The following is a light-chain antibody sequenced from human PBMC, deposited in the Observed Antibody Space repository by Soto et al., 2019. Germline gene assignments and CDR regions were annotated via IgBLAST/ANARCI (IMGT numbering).Light chain of an antibody. CDR2: KAS. CDR3: QQCNGYSWT. J-gene: IGKJ1*01. V-gene: IGKV1-5*03. CDR1: QSISSW. Sequence: MTQSAAPLLAYVGARLSITCRASQSISSWLAWYPPQTGKAPNLLIYKASSLASGGPSRFRGSGSGTECTPTISSRQPDDVSTDYCQQCNGYSWTFGQGTKVDIK.